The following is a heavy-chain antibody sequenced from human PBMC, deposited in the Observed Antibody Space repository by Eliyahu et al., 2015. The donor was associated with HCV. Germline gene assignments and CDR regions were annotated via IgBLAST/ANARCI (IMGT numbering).Heavy chain of an antibody. CDR1: GFXFSDYT. CDR2: IFYDGSRE. CDR3: ARDVHDTGWTXGGY. V-gene: IGHV3-30-3*01. Sequence: QVHLVESGGGVVQPGXSLRLSCXAXGFXFSDYTVHWFRQAPGKGLDXVGAIFYDGSREYYAGSAGGRFTISRDNSKNTLYLQVDSLRPDDTAVYYCARDVHDTGWTXGGYWGQGTPVIVSS. D-gene: IGHD3-16*01. J-gene: IGHJ4*02.